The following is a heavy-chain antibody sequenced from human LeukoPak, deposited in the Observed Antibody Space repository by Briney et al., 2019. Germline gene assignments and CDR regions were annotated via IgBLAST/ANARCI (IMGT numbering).Heavy chain of an antibody. V-gene: IGHV5-10-1*01. CDR2: IDPSDSYT. Sequence: LGESLKISCKGSGYSFTTYWISWVRQMPGKGLEWMGRIDPSDSYTNYSPSFQGHVTISVDKSISTAYLQWSSLKASDTAMYYCARIITMIRGVHNWGQGTLVTVSS. D-gene: IGHD3-10*01. CDR1: GYSFTTYW. J-gene: IGHJ4*02. CDR3: ARIITMIRGVHN.